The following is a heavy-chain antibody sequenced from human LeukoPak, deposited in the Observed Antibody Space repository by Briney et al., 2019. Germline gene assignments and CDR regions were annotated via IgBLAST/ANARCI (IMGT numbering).Heavy chain of an antibody. V-gene: IGHV4-59*11. D-gene: IGHD5-18*01. J-gene: IGHJ4*02. CDR3: ATIKRGSIFGYFDF. Sequence: SETLSLTCSVSDVSISSHYWSWLRQPPGKGLEWIAYMRDTVNTKDNPSLQSRLTLSADTSKNQFSLRLSSVTAADTAVYYCATIKRGSIFGYFDFWGQGIKVTVSS. CDR1: DVSISSHY. CDR2: MRDTVNT.